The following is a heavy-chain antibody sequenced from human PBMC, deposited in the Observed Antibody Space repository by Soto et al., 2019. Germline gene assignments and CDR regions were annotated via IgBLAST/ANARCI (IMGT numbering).Heavy chain of an antibody. Sequence: QVQLVQSGADVKKPGSSVKVSCKASGGTFSSYAISWVRQAPGQGLEWMGGIIPIFGTANYAQKFQGRVTITADESTSTAYMELSSLRSEDTAVYYCARVGYCGGDCYPYDYWGQGTLVTVSS. V-gene: IGHV1-69*01. CDR3: ARVGYCGGDCYPYDY. D-gene: IGHD2-21*02. CDR2: IIPIFGTA. CDR1: GGTFSSYA. J-gene: IGHJ4*02.